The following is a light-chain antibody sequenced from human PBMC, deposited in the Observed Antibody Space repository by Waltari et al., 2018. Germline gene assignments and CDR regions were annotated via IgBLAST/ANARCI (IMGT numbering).Light chain of an antibody. CDR1: QSVSSSY. V-gene: IGKV3-20*01. J-gene: IGKJ1*01. Sequence: EIVLTQSPGTLSLSPGERATLSCRASQSVSSSYLAWYQQKPGQAPRLLSYGSSSRANGIPDRFSGSGSGTDFTITISRLEPEDFAVYYCQQYGSSPQTFGQGTKVEIK. CDR2: GSS. CDR3: QQYGSSPQT.